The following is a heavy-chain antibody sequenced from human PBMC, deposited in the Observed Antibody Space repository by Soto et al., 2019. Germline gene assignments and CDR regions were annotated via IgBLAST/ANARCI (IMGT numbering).Heavy chain of an antibody. V-gene: IGHV2-5*02. Sequence: QITLKETGPTLVKPTQTLTLTCTFSGFSLSTNAEGVGWVRQPPGRALEWPALIYWDDDKRFSPSLRSRLTIAKDTSKNQVVLTMTDMDPVDTATYYCAHRRRNGYGLFDSWGQGVLVTVSS. D-gene: IGHD5-12*01. CDR1: GFSLSTNAEG. J-gene: IGHJ4*02. CDR2: IYWDDDK. CDR3: AHRRRNGYGLFDS.